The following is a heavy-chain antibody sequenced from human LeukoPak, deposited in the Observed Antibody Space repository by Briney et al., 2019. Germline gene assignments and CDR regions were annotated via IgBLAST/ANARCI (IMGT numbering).Heavy chain of an antibody. CDR1: GYTFTRYG. Sequence: GASVKVSCKASGYTFTRYGISWVRQAPGQGLEWMGWISAYNGNTKEAQKLQGRVIMTTDTSTTTAYMELRSLRSDDTAVYYCARVYGDFHFDYWGQGTLVTVSS. D-gene: IGHD4-17*01. CDR2: ISAYNGNT. CDR3: ARVYGDFHFDY. J-gene: IGHJ4*02. V-gene: IGHV1-18*01.